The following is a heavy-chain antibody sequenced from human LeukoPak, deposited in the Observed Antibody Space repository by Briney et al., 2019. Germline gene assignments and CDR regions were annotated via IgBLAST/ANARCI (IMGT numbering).Heavy chain of an antibody. J-gene: IGHJ4*02. CDR2: IYYSGST. CDR1: GGSISSYY. Sequence: PSETLSLTCTVSGGSISSYYWSWIRQPPGKGLEWIGYIYYSGSTNYNPSLKSRVTISVDTSKNQFSLKLSSVTAADTAVYYCARHERVIYYFDCWGQGTLVTVSS. D-gene: IGHD3-16*02. V-gene: IGHV4-59*08. CDR3: ARHERVIYYFDC.